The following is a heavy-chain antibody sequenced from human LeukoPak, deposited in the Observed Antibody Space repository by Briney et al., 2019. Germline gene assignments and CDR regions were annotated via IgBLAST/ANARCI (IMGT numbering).Heavy chain of an antibody. CDR2: IYYSGST. V-gene: IGHV4-30-4*01. CDR3: ARAGNGILTGYFQNWYFDL. J-gene: IGHJ2*01. D-gene: IGHD3-9*01. Sequence: PSQTLSPTCTVSGGSISSGDYYWSWIRQPPGKGLEWIGYIYYSGSTYYNTSLKSRVTISVDTSKNQFSLKLSSVTAADTAVYDCARAGNGILTGYFQNWYFDLWGRGTLVTVSS. CDR1: GGSISSGDYY.